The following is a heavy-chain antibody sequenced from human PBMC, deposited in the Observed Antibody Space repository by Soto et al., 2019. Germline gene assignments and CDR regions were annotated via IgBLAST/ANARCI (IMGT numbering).Heavy chain of an antibody. D-gene: IGHD6-6*01. CDR3: ARVVGPSIAARLAPHYYYYGMDV. J-gene: IGHJ6*02. CDR1: GGTFSSYA. CDR2: IIPIFGTA. V-gene: IGHV1-69*13. Sequence: VASVKVSCQASGGTFSSYAISWVRQAPGQGLEWMGGIIPIFGTANYAQKFQGRVTITADESTSTAYMELSSLRSEDTAVYYCARVVGPSIAARLAPHYYYYGMDVWGQGTTVTVSS.